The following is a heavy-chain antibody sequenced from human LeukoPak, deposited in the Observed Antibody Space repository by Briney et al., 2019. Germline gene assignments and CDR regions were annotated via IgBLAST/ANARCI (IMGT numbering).Heavy chain of an antibody. Sequence: KSSETLSLTCTVSGGSVNSGNYYWSWIRQPPGKGLEWIGYIYYSGSTNYNPSLKSRVTISVDTSKNQFSLKLSSVTAADTAVYYCARGTTRSYFIDYWGQGTLVTVSS. CDR1: GGSVNSGNYY. V-gene: IGHV4-61*01. J-gene: IGHJ4*02. D-gene: IGHD1-26*01. CDR2: IYYSGST. CDR3: ARGTTRSYFIDY.